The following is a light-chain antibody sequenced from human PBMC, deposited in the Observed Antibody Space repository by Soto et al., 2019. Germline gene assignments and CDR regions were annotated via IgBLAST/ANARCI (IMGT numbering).Light chain of an antibody. CDR3: QQYNNWPPCT. CDR1: QSVNSN. V-gene: IGKV3-15*01. Sequence: EIVMTQSPGTLSVSPGERATLSCRASQSVNSNLAWYQQRPGQAPRLLIYGASTRATGIPARFSGIGSGTEFTLTISSLQSEDFAVYYCQQYNNWPPCTFGQGTKVDIK. J-gene: IGKJ1*01. CDR2: GAS.